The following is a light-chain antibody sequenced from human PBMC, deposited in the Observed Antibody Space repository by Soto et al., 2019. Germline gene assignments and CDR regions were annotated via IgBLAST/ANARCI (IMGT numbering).Light chain of an antibody. J-gene: IGLJ3*02. CDR2: DIS. Sequence: QTVVTQEPSLTVSPGGTVTLTCGSSTGAVTSGHYPYWFQQKPGQAPRTLIYDISDTHSWTPARFSGSLLGGKAALTLSGAQAEDEAEYYCLLVYSDLRGVFGGGTKLTVL. V-gene: IGLV7-46*01. CDR1: TGAVTSGHY. CDR3: LLVYSDLRGV.